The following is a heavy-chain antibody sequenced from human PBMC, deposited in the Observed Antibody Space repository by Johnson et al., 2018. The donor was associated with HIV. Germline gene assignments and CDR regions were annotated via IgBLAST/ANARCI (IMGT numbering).Heavy chain of an antibody. CDR3: AKAAYYPDAFDI. V-gene: IGHV3-7*03. CDR1: IFNFRNYW. Sequence: VQLVESGGGLVQSGGSLRLSSAASIFNFRNYWMSWVRQAPGKGLEWVANIRENGSDKNYVDSVKGRFTISSENAKNSLYLQMNSLRAEDTALYYCAKAAYYPDAFDIWGQGTMVTVSS. D-gene: IGHD3-10*01. CDR2: IRENGSDK. J-gene: IGHJ3*02.